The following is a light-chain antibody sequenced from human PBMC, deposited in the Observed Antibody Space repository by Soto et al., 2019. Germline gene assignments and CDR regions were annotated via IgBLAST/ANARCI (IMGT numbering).Light chain of an antibody. CDR2: GAS. J-gene: IGKJ5*01. CDR3: QQYNNWPIT. CDR1: QSVSSN. Sequence: EIVMTQTPDTLSVSPGERATLSGRASQSVSSNLAWYQQKPGQAPRLLIYGASTRAIGIPARFSGSGSGTEFTLTISSLQSEDFAVYYCQQYNNWPITFGQGTRLEIK. V-gene: IGKV3-15*01.